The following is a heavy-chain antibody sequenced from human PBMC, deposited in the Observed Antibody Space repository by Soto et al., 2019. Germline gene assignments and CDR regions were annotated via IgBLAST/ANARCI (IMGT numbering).Heavy chain of an antibody. CDR2: MSYDGNIK. J-gene: IGHJ6*03. CDR1: GFTFSSYG. D-gene: IGHD4-17*01. V-gene: IGHV3-30*18. CDR3: AKQPYETVDGVDYYYYMDV. Sequence: GGSLRLSCAASGFTFSSYGMHWVRQAPGKGLEWVAVMSYDGNIKYYVDSVKGRFTISRDNSKNTLYLQMDSLRAEDTAVYYCAKQPYETVDGVDYYYYMDVWGTGTTVTVSS.